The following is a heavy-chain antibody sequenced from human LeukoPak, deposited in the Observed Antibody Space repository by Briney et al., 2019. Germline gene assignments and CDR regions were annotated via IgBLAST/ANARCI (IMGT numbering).Heavy chain of an antibody. D-gene: IGHD5-12*01. CDR3: ARTRGYSGYVDAFDI. CDR1: GGSFSGYY. V-gene: IGHV4-34*01. Sequence: SETLSLTCAVYGGSFSGYYWSWIRQPPGKGLEWIGEINHSGSTNYNPSLKSRVTISVDTSKNQFSLKLSSVTAADTAVYYCARTRGYSGYVDAFDIWGQGTMVTVFS. J-gene: IGHJ3*02. CDR2: INHSGST.